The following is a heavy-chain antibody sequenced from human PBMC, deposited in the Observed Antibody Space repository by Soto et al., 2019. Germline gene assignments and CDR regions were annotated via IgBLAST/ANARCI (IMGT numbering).Heavy chain of an antibody. V-gene: IGHV3-23*01. CDR1: GFTFSSYA. J-gene: IGHJ4*02. CDR3: AKEKSWHGAYPGGEKCFDY. CDR2: ISGSGGST. D-gene: IGHD4-17*01. Sequence: EVQLLESGGGLVQPGGSLRLSCAASGFTFSSYAMSWVRQAPGKGLEWVSAISGSGGSTYYADSVMGRCTISRNNSKNSLYLQMNSRRAEDTGVYYCAKEKSWHGAYPGGEKCFDYWGQGTLVTVSS.